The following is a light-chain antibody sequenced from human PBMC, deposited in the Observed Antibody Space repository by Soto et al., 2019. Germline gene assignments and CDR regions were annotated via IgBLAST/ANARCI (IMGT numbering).Light chain of an antibody. J-gene: IGKJ1*01. V-gene: IGKV3-15*01. CDR3: QQYSSSRT. CDR2: GAS. Sequence: EVVMTQSPDTLSLSPGERATLSCRASQSVSTNLAWYQQRPGQAPRLLIYGASARATGVPARFSGSGSGTEFTLTISSLQSDDFAIYYCQQYSSSRTFGQGTKVDIK. CDR1: QSVSTN.